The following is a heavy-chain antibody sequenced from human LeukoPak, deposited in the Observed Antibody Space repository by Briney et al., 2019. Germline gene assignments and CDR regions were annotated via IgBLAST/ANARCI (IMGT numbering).Heavy chain of an antibody. V-gene: IGHV3-23*01. CDR1: GFTFSSYV. D-gene: IGHD3-10*01. CDR2: ISGSGGST. Sequence: PGGSLRLSCAASGFTFSSYVLSWVRQAPGKGLEWVSAISGSGGSTYYADSVKGRFTVSRDNSKNTLFLQMNSLRAEDTAVYYCARAGTTLFGVILNFDSWGQGTLVTVSS. J-gene: IGHJ4*02. CDR3: ARAGTTLFGVILNFDS.